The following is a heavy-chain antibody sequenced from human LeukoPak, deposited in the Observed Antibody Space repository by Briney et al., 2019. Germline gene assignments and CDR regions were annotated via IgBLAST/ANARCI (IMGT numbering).Heavy chain of an antibody. V-gene: IGHV4-30-4*08. CDR2: IYYSGST. D-gene: IGHD6-19*01. J-gene: IGHJ4*02. Sequence: SETLSLTCTVSGGSISSGDYYWSWIRQPPGKGLEWIGYIYYSGSTYYNPSLKSRVTISVGTSKNQFSLKLSSVTAADTAVYYCARGVGYSSGWYGAADFDYWGQGTLVTVSS. CDR3: ARGVGYSSGWYGAADFDY. CDR1: GGSISSGDYY.